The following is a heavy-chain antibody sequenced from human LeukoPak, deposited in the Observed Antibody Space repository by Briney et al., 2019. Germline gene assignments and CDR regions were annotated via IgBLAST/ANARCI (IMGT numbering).Heavy chain of an antibody. CDR1: GYTFTCYY. CDR2: INPNSGGT. CDR3: ARSVSSVLRFLEWFRFDY. V-gene: IGHV1-2*02. Sequence: ASVKVSCKASGYTFTCYYMHWVRQAPGQGLEWMGWINPNSGGTNYAQKFQGRVTMTRDTSISTAYMELSRLRSDDTAVYYCARSVSSVLRFLEWFRFDYWGQGTLVTVSS. D-gene: IGHD3-3*01. J-gene: IGHJ4*02.